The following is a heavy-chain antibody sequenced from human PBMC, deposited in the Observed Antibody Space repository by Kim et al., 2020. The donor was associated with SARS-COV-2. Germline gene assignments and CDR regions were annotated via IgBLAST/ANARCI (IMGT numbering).Heavy chain of an antibody. CDR1: GVSVSSGSYY. V-gene: IGHV4-61*01. CDR3: SSLSGGDFDP. CDR2: IYYNGNT. Sequence: SETLSLTCSVSGVSVSSGSYYWSWIRQTPGKGLEWIGYIYYNGNTNYNTSLKSRVRISLDTSKNQFSLTLSSVTAADTALYYCSSLSGGDFDPWGQGTLVTVSS. D-gene: IGHD2-15*01. J-gene: IGHJ5*02.